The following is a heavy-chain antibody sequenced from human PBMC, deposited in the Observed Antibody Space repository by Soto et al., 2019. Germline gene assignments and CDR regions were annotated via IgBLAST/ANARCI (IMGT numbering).Heavy chain of an antibody. CDR3: ARDLDWAFDY. Sequence: GGSLRLSCAASGFTFSSYSMNWVRQAPGKGLEWVSFVSRGSTTVSYVDSVKGRFIISRDNAKNSLYLQISRLRAEDTAVYYCARDLDWAFDYWGQGTLVTVSS. D-gene: IGHD3-9*01. J-gene: IGHJ4*02. V-gene: IGHV3-48*01. CDR1: GFTFSSYS. CDR2: VSRGSTTV.